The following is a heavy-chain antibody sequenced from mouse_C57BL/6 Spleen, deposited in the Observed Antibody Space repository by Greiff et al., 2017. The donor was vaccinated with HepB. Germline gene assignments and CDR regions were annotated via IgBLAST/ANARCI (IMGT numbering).Heavy chain of an antibody. CDR1: GYTFTSYW. CDR3: ARDGYYHFDY. CDR2: IYPGSGST. V-gene: IGHV1-55*01. Sequence: QVHVKQPGAELVKPGASVKMSCKASGYTFTSYWITWVKQRPGQGLEWIGDIYPGSGSTNYNEKFKSKATLTVDTSSSTAYMQLSSLTSEDSAVYYCARDGYYHFDYWGQGTTLTVSS. D-gene: IGHD2-3*01. J-gene: IGHJ2*01.